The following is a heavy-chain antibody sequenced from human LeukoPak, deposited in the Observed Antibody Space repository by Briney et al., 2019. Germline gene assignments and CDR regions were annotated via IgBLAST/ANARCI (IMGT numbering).Heavy chain of an antibody. Sequence: PGGSLRLSCAASGFTFSSYEMNWVRKAPGKGLEWVSYISSSGSTIYYADSVKGRFTISRDNAKNSLYLQMNSLRAEDTAVYYCARDGDIVATIGWLDYWGQGTLVTVSS. D-gene: IGHD5-12*01. CDR2: ISSSGSTI. J-gene: IGHJ4*02. CDR1: GFTFSSYE. CDR3: ARDGDIVATIGWLDY. V-gene: IGHV3-48*03.